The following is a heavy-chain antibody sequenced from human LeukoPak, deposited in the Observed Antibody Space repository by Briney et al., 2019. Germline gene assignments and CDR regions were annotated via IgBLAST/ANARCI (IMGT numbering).Heavy chain of an antibody. D-gene: IGHD3-10*01. V-gene: IGHV3-30*02. J-gene: IGHJ5*02. Sequence: TGGSLRLSCAASGFTFSSYAVHWVRQAPGKGLEWVAFIRYDGSNKYYADSVKGRFTISRDNSKNTLYLQMNSLRAEDTAVYYCAKDYSKTSYYGSGTYYRPNWFDPWGQGTLVTVSS. CDR2: IRYDGSNK. CDR3: AKDYSKTSYYGSGTYYRPNWFDP. CDR1: GFTFSSYA.